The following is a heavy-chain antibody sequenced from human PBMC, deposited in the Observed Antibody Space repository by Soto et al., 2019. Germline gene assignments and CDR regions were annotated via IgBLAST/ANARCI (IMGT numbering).Heavy chain of an antibody. V-gene: IGHV3-21*01. CDR3: AREDSIIIPAVSDF. J-gene: IGHJ4*02. CDR1: GFAFNNYG. Sequence: GGSLRLSCTVSGFAFNNYGINWGRQAPGQGLEWVSSISKSDYTYYSDSVKGRFTISRDNAKNSVSLQMNTLRVEDTAVYYCAREDSIIIPAVSDFWGQGTLVTVSS. CDR2: ISKSDYT. D-gene: IGHD2-2*01.